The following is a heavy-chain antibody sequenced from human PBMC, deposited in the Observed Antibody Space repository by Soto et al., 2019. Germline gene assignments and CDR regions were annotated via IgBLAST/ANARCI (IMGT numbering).Heavy chain of an antibody. V-gene: IGHV1-69*02. Sequence: QVQLVQSGAEVKKPGSSVKVSCKASGGTFSSYTISWVRQAPGQGLEWMGRIIPILGIANYAQKFQGRVTITADKTTSTADMELSSLRSEDTAVYYCARSGGAAAGTYYYYYMDVWGKGTTVTVSS. CDR2: IIPILGIA. D-gene: IGHD6-13*01. CDR3: ARSGGAAAGTYYYYYMDV. J-gene: IGHJ6*03. CDR1: GGTFSSYT.